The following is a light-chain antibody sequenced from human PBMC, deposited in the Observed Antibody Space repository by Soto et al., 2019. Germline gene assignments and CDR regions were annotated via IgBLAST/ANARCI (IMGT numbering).Light chain of an antibody. CDR1: HSDIGNYNY. J-gene: IGLJ1*01. Sequence: QSALTQPASVSGSPGQSITISCTGTHSDIGNYNYVSWYQHLPGKAPKLMIYDVGSRPSGVSSRFSGSKSGNTASLAISGLQAEDEADYYCNSYREHQPRFYVFGTGTKVTVL. CDR2: DVG. V-gene: IGLV2-14*03. CDR3: NSYREHQPRFYV.